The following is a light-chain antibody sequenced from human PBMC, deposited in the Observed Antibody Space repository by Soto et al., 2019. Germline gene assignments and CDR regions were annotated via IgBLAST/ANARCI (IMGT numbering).Light chain of an antibody. CDR1: SSDVGKYSY. Sequence: QSALTQPASVSGSPGQSIAISCTGTSSDVGKYSYVSWFQQYPGNAPKLMIYEVSHRPSGVSNRFSGSKSGNTASLPISGLQGGDEADYYCSSFTTSSTWVFGGGTKLTVL. J-gene: IGLJ3*02. V-gene: IGLV2-14*01. CDR2: EVS. CDR3: SSFTTSSTWV.